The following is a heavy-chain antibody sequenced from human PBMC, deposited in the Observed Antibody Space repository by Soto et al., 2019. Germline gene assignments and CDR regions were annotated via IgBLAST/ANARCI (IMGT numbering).Heavy chain of an antibody. D-gene: IGHD6-13*01. CDR1: GGSISDDY. J-gene: IGHJ6*02. CDR2: IYYSGST. CDR3: ARYPIAAAGTDYYYGMDV. V-gene: IGHV4-59*01. Sequence: ETLSLTCTVSGGSISDDYWSWFRQPPGKGLEWIGYIYYSGSTNYNPSLKSRVTISVDTSKNQFSLKLSSVTAADTAVYYCARYPIAAAGTDYYYGMDVWGQGTTVTVSS.